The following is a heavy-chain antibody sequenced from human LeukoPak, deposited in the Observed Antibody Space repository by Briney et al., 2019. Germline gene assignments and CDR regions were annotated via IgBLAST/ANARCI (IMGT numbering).Heavy chain of an antibody. CDR3: ARDTYYDFWSGYYSGGLDY. V-gene: IGHV3-7*01. J-gene: IGHJ4*02. CDR1: EFIVSSNY. CDR2: IKQDGSEK. Sequence: GGSLRLSCAASEFIVSSNYMSWVRQAPGKGLGWVANIKQDGSEKYYVDSVKGRFTISRDNAKNSLYLQMNSLRAEDTAVYYCARDTYYDFWSGYYSGGLDYWGQGTLVTVSS. D-gene: IGHD3-3*01.